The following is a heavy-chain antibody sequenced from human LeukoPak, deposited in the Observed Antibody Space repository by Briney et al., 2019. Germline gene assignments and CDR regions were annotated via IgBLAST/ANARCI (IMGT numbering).Heavy chain of an antibody. D-gene: IGHD3-10*01. V-gene: IGHV4-59*01. J-gene: IGHJ4*02. CDR1: GASITSTY. CDR3: ARDETEYYYGSGSYYPHYFDY. Sequence: KASETLSLTCTVSGASITSTYWTWIRQPPGKGLESIGYIYYTGDTNYNPSLKSRVTISVDTSKNQFSLKLSSVTAADTAVYYCARDETEYYYGSGSYYPHYFDYWGQGTLVTVSS. CDR2: IYYTGDT.